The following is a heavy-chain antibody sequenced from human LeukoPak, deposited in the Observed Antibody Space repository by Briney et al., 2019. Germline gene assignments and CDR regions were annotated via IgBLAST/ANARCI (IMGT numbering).Heavy chain of an antibody. J-gene: IGHJ4*02. D-gene: IGHD6-13*01. Sequence: GESLKIACKTSGYSFTSYCIGWVRQMSGRGLEWMGIICLGDSDTRYSPSFQGQVTISADKSLRTAYLRWSSLNASDTAMYYCARHVRPYSSSWYLDYWAQGILVTVSS. CDR2: ICLGDSDT. CDR1: GYSFTSYC. V-gene: IGHV5-51*01. CDR3: ARHVRPYSSSWYLDY.